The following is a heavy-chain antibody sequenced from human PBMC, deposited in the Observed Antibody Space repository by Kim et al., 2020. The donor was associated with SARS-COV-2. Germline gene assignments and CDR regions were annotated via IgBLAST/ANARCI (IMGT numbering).Heavy chain of an antibody. CDR1: GYSFTSYW. D-gene: IGHD2-15*01. V-gene: IGHV5-51*01. J-gene: IGHJ6*04. Sequence: GESLKISCKGSGYSFTSYWIGWVRQMPGKGLEWMGIIYPGDSDTRYSPSFQGQVTIPADKSISTAYLQWSSLKASDTAMYYCARVVVAAAFYYYGIDVWGRWTTVTVSS. CDR2: IYPGDSDT. CDR3: ARVVVAAAFYYYGIDV.